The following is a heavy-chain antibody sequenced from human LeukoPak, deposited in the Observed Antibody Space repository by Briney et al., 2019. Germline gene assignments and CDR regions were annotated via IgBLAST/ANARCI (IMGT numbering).Heavy chain of an antibody. CDR1: GFTFSSYA. J-gene: IGHJ5*02. Sequence: PGGSLRLSCAASGFTFSSYAMSWVRQAPGKGLEWVSAISASGLTTYYADSVKGRFIISRDNSNNTLYLQMSSLRADDTAVYYCAKEPREYCSRTSCPNWIDAWGQGTLVTVSS. D-gene: IGHD2-2*01. CDR3: AKEPREYCSRTSCPNWIDA. CDR2: ISASGLTT. V-gene: IGHV3-23*01.